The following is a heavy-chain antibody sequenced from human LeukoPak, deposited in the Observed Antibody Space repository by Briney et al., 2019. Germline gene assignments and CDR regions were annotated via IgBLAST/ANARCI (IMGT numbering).Heavy chain of an antibody. CDR2: VYATGTT. D-gene: IGHD3-22*01. CDR3: ARDLDYYDSTWFDP. Sequence: SETLSLTCTVSSGSLTGYYWSWIRQPPGKGLEWIAYVYATGTTNYNPSLKTRATISMDTSKNQFSLKLISVTAADTAVYYCARDLDYYDSTWFDPWGQGTLVTVSS. V-gene: IGHV4-59*12. CDR1: SGSLTGYY. J-gene: IGHJ5*02.